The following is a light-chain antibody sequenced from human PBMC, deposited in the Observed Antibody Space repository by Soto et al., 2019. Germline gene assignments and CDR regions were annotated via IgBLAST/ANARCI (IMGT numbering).Light chain of an antibody. CDR3: QQSYSSPPT. Sequence: DIQMTQSPSSLSASVEDRVIITCRASQSISNHLNWYQQKPGKAPKLLIFAASSLQSGVPSRFSGSRSGPDFTLTISSLQPEDFATYYCQQSYSSPPTFDQGTKVDIK. CDR1: QSISNH. CDR2: AAS. J-gene: IGKJ1*01. V-gene: IGKV1-39*01.